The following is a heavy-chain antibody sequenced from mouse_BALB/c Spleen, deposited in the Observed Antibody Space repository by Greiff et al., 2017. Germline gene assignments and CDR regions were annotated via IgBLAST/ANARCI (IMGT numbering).Heavy chain of an antibody. CDR1: GYSITSGYY. CDR2: ISYDGSN. Sequence: EVKLQESGPGLVKPSQSLSLTCSVTGYSITSGYYWNWIRQFPGNKLEWMGYISYDGSNNYNPSLKNRISITRDTSKNQFFLKLNSVTTEDTATYYCATPAVVARWYCDVWGAGTTVTVSS. CDR3: ATPAVVARWYCDV. D-gene: IGHD1-1*01. J-gene: IGHJ1*01. V-gene: IGHV3-6*02.